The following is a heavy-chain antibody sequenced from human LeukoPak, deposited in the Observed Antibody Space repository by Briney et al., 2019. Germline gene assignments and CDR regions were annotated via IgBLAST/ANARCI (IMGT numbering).Heavy chain of an antibody. CDR1: GFTFSSYA. Sequence: PGGSLRLSCAASGFTFSSYAMSWVRQAPGKGLEWVSAISGSGGSTYYADSVKGRFTISRVNSKNTLYLQMNSLRAEDTAVYYCATHDSSGFYYYFHYWGQGTLVTVSS. CDR3: ATHDSSGFYYYFHY. D-gene: IGHD3-22*01. CDR2: ISGSGGST. J-gene: IGHJ4*02. V-gene: IGHV3-23*01.